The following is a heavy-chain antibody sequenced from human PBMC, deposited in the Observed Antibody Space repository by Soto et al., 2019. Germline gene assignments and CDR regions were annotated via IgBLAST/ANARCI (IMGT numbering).Heavy chain of an antibody. D-gene: IGHD3-22*01. J-gene: IGHJ3*02. V-gene: IGHV6-1*01. Sequence: SQTLSLTCAISGDSVSSNSAAWNWIRQSPSRGLEWLGRTYYRSRWYNDYAVSVKSRITINPDTSKNQFSLQLKFVTPEDTAVYYCAKVVYERSVNDALDIWGQGTMVTVSS. CDR2: TYYRSRWYN. CDR3: AKVVYERSVNDALDI. CDR1: GDSVSSNSAA.